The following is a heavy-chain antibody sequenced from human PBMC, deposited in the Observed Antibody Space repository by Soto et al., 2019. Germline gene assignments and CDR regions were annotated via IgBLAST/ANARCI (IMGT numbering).Heavy chain of an antibody. D-gene: IGHD3-3*01. J-gene: IGHJ4*02. Sequence: GGSLRLSCAASGFTFSSYAMSWVRQAPGKGLEWVSAISGSGGSTYYADSVKGRFTISRDNSKNTLYLQMNSLRAEDTAVYYCAKGSRFLEWLFPPSSVFDYWGQGTLVTVSS. CDR3: AKGSRFLEWLFPPSSVFDY. CDR2: ISGSGGST. CDR1: GFTFSSYA. V-gene: IGHV3-23*01.